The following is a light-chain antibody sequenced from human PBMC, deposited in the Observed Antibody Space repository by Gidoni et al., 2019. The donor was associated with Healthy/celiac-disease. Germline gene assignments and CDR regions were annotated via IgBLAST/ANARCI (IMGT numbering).Light chain of an antibody. CDR2: AAS. Sequence: DSQMTQSPSPLSASVADRVTITCRASPSISSYLNWYQQKPGKAPKLLIYAASSLQSGVPSRFSGSGSGTDFTLTISSLQPEDFATYYCQQSYSTPRTFGQGTKVEIK. CDR1: PSISSY. V-gene: IGKV1-39*01. J-gene: IGKJ1*01. CDR3: QQSYSTPRT.